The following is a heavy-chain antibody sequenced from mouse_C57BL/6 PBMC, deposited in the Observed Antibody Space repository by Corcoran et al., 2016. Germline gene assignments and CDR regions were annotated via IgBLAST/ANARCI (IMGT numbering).Heavy chain of an antibody. CDR1: GYTITDYY. V-gene: IGHV1-26*01. CDR2: INPNNGGT. Sequence: EVQLQQSRPVLVKPGASVKISCKACGYTITDYYMNWTKQSHGKSLEWFGDINPNNGGTSYNQKFKVKATLTVEKSSSTADMELRSLTSEDSAVDYCTRGYGRGYEYIDVWGTVTTVTVSS. J-gene: IGHJ1*03. CDR3: TRGYGRGYEYIDV. D-gene: IGHD1-1*01.